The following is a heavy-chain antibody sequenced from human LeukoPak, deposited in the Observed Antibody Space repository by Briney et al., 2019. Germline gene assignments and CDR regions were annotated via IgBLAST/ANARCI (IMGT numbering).Heavy chain of an antibody. Sequence: LVKVSCKTSGGTFNNSAISWVRLAPGQGLEWLGGIMPLFGTAGYAQKFQGRVTITKDESTRTVYLELTSLTSDDTAVYYCARDVHGDYGSGWFDPWGQGTLVSVSS. D-gene: IGHD4-17*01. J-gene: IGHJ5*02. V-gene: IGHV1-69*05. CDR1: GGTFNNSA. CDR3: ARDVHGDYGSGWFDP. CDR2: IMPLFGTA.